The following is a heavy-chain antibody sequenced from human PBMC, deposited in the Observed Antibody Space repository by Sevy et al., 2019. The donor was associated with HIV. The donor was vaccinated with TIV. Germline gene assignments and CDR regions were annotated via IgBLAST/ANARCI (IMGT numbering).Heavy chain of an antibody. D-gene: IGHD3-10*01. Sequence: GGSLRLSCAASGFTFSSYAMHWVRQAPGKGLEWVAVISYDGSNKYYADSVKGRFTISRDNSKNTLYLQMISLRAEDTAVYYCARDRGYGSGSYYLYYYYYGMDVWGQGTTVTVSS. J-gene: IGHJ6*02. CDR3: ARDRGYGSGSYYLYYYYYGMDV. CDR1: GFTFSSYA. CDR2: ISYDGSNK. V-gene: IGHV3-30-3*01.